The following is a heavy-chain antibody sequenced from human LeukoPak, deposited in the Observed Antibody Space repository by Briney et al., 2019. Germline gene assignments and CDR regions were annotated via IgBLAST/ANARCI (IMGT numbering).Heavy chain of an antibody. Sequence: SETLSLTCTVSGGSISTNDWWSWVRQPPGKGLEWIGEIYHSGSTYSNPSLKSRVSISVDKSKNQFSLKLISVTAADTAVYYCARERQIAVVTGSTFDLWGPGALVIVSA. CDR2: IYHSGST. J-gene: IGHJ3*01. V-gene: IGHV4-4*02. D-gene: IGHD1-14*01. CDR1: GGSISTNDW. CDR3: ARERQIAVVTGSTFDL.